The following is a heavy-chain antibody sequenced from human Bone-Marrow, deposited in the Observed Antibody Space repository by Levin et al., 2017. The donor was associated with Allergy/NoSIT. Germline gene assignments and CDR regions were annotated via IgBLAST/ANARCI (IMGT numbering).Heavy chain of an antibody. D-gene: IGHD4-17*01. V-gene: IGHV3-53*01. CDR2: IYSADNT. J-gene: IGHJ4*02. Sequence: LSLTCAASGFTVSTNYMSWVRQAPGKGLEWVSVIYSADNTYYAGSVKGRFTISRDNSKNTLYLQMNSLRAEDTAVYYCASRVNFGDYVSYLDCWGQGTLVTVSS. CDR3: ASRVNFGDYVSYLDC. CDR1: GFTVSTNY.